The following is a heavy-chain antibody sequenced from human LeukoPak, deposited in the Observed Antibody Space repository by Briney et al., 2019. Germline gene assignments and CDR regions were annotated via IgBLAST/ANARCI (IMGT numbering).Heavy chain of an antibody. Sequence: SETLFLTCTVSGGSISSYYWSRIRQPPGKVLEWIGYIYYSGSTNYNPSLKSRVTISVDTSKNQFSLKLSSVTAADTAVYYCARQRSSTSCLDYWGQGTLVTVSS. CDR1: GGSISSYY. J-gene: IGHJ4*02. CDR3: ARQRSSTSCLDY. D-gene: IGHD2-2*01. CDR2: IYYSGST. V-gene: IGHV4-59*08.